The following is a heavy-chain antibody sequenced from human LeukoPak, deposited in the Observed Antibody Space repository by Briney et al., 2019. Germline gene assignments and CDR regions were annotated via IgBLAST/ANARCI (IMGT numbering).Heavy chain of an antibody. CDR1: GYTFTSYD. J-gene: IGHJ4*02. D-gene: IGHD6-13*01. V-gene: IGHV1-8*01. CDR2: MNPNSGNT. CDR3: ATETGIAAAVLDY. Sequence: GASVKVSCKASGYTFTSYDINWVRQATGQGLEWMGWMNPNSGNTGYAQKFQGRVTMTRNTSISTAHMELSSLRSEDTAVYYCATETGIAAAVLDYWGQGTLVTVSS.